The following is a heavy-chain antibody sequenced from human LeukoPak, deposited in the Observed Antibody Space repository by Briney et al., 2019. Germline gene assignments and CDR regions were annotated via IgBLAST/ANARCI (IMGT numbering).Heavy chain of an antibody. J-gene: IGHJ4*02. Sequence: GPLRLSCAASGFTVNNNYMSWVRQAPGKGLEWVSVIYSGGSTYYADSVKGRFAISRDNSKNTLYLQMNSLRAEDTAVYYCARGKMATITSFDYWGQGTLVTVSS. V-gene: IGHV3-66*01. CDR2: IYSGGST. CDR1: GFTVNNNY. CDR3: ARGKMATITSFDY. D-gene: IGHD5-24*01.